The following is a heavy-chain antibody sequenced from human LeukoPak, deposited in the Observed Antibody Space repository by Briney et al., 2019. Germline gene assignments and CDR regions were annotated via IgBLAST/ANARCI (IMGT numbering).Heavy chain of an antibody. CDR1: GFTVSSNY. CDR2: ISSGGNT. J-gene: IGHJ3*02. V-gene: IGHV3-53*01. CDR3: ARAAVTTGHAFDI. Sequence: GGSLRLSCAASGFTVSSNYMNWVRQAPGKGPEWVSLISSGGNTYYSDSVKGRFTISRDNSKNTLYLQMNSLRAEDTAVYYCARAAVTTGHAFDIWGQGTMVTVSS. D-gene: IGHD4-17*01.